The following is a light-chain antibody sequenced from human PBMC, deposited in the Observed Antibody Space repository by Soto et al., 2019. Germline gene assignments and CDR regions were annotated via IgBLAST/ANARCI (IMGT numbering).Light chain of an antibody. Sequence: EIVFTQSPGTLSLSPGERATLSCRAIQSVSSSYLAWYQQKPGQAPRLLLYGASTRATDIPDRISGSGSGTDFTLTISNLQSEDFAVYFCQQYHNWPPITFGQGTRLENK. CDR2: GAS. CDR1: QSVSSSY. V-gene: IGKV3-20*01. CDR3: QQYHNWPPIT. J-gene: IGKJ5*01.